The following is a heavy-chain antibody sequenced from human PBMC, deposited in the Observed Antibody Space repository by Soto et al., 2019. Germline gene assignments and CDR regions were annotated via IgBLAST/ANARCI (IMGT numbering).Heavy chain of an antibody. CDR2: ISSSTRTI. CDR1: GFTFSSHS. CDR3: ARDDEMRYFDY. V-gene: IGHV3-48*01. J-gene: IGHJ4*02. Sequence: EVQLVESGGGLVQPGGSLRLSCAASGFTFSSHSMNWVRRAPGKGLEWVSYISSSTRTIYYADSVKGRFTVSRDNAKNSLYLQMNSLRAEDTAVYYCARDDEMRYFDYWGQGTLVTVS.